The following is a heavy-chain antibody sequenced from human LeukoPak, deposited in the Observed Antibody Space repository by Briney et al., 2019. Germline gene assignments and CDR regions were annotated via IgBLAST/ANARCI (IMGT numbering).Heavy chain of an antibody. V-gene: IGHV1-18*01. J-gene: IGHJ5*02. Sequence: ASVKVSCKASGYTFTSSGISWVRQAPGQGLGWMGWISAYNGNTNYAQKLQGRVTMTTDTSTSTAYMELRSLRSDDTAVYYCARENREANWFDPWGQGTLVTVSS. CDR1: GYTFTSSG. CDR2: ISAYNGNT. CDR3: ARENREANWFDP. D-gene: IGHD1-26*01.